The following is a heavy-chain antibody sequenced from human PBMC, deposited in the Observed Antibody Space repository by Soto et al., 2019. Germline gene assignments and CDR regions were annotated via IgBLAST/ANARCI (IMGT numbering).Heavy chain of an antibody. J-gene: IGHJ4*02. V-gene: IGHV1-2*04. CDR2: INPNSGGT. Sequence: ASVKVSCKASGGTFSSYTISWVRQAPGQGLEWMGWINPNSGGTNYAQKFQGWVTMTRDTSISTAYMELSRLRSDDTAVYYCARGDFYESSGCDYWGQGTLVTVSS. D-gene: IGHD3-22*01. CDR1: GGTFSSYT. CDR3: ARGDFYESSGCDY.